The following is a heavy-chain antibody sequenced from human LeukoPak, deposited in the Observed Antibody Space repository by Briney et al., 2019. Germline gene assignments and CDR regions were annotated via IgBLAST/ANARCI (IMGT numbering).Heavy chain of an antibody. CDR2: ISWNSGSI. CDR1: GFTFDGYA. V-gene: IGHV3-9*01. D-gene: IGHD5-12*01. CDR3: AKDIYSGYDSYYFDY. Sequence: PGRSLRLSCAASGFTFDGYAMHWVRQAPGKGLDWVSGISWNSGSIGYADSVKGRFTISRDNAKNSLYLQMNSLRAEDTALYYCAKDIYSGYDSYYFDYWGQGTLVTVSS. J-gene: IGHJ4*02.